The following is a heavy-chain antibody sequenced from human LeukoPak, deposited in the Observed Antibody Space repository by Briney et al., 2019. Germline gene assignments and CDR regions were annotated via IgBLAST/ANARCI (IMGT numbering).Heavy chain of an antibody. CDR3: ARGDSSGYYLLDY. Sequence: ASVKVSCKASGYTFTGYYTHWVRQAPGQGLEWMGWINPNSGGTNYAQKFQGRVTMTRDTSISTAYMELSRLRSDDTAVYYCARGDSSGYYLLDYWGQGTLVTVSS. D-gene: IGHD3-22*01. V-gene: IGHV1-2*02. J-gene: IGHJ4*02. CDR2: INPNSGGT. CDR1: GYTFTGYY.